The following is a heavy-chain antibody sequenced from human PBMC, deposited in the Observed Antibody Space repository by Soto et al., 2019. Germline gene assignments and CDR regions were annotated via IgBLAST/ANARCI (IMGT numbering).Heavy chain of an antibody. CDR3: VRGRGPMNRGYFFS. D-gene: IGHD2-21*01. CDR2: TSWNSGDK. CDR1: GFRFDDFA. V-gene: IGHV3-9*01. J-gene: IGHJ4*02. Sequence: VQMVESGGGLVKPGMSLRLSCAASGFRFDDFAMHWVRQGQGKGLEWVSGTSWNSGDKDYGDSVKGRFVISRDNDKNSLDLQMNSLRPEDTAGSYCVRGRGPMNRGYFFSWGRGTLVIVSP.